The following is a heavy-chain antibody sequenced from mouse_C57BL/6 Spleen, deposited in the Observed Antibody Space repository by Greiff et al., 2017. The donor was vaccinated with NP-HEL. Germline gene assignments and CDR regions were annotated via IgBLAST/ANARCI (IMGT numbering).Heavy chain of an antibody. CDR3: ARIGDYYGSSPWFAY. CDR2: IYPRSGNT. J-gene: IGHJ3*01. V-gene: IGHV1-81*01. D-gene: IGHD1-1*01. Sequence: QVQLKQSGAELARPGASVKLSCKASGYTFTSYGISWVKQRTGQGLEWIGEIYPRSGNTYYNEKFKGKATLTADKSSSTAYMELRSLTSEDSAVYFCARIGDYYGSSPWFAYWGQGTLVTVSA. CDR1: GYTFTSYG.